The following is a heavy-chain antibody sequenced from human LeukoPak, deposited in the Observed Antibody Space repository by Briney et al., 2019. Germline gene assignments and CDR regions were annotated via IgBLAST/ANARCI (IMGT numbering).Heavy chain of an antibody. D-gene: IGHD6-13*01. J-gene: IGHJ6*02. CDR1: GFTFSDFY. Sequence: GGSLRLSCAVSGFTFSDFYMSWVRQAPGKGLEWVSYISSTGGTIYYADSVRGRFTISRDNGKNSLYLQMNSLRAEDTAVYYCARGEQQLVPQPISSSRFYYYYYGMDVWGQGTTVTVSS. CDR2: ISSTGGTI. V-gene: IGHV3-11*01. CDR3: ARGEQQLVPQPISSSRFYYYYYGMDV.